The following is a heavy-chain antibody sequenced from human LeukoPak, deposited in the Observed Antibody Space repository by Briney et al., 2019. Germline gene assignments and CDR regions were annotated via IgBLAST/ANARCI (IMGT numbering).Heavy chain of an antibody. Sequence: ASVKVSCKASGGTFSSYGISWVRQAPGQGLEWMGWMNPNSGNTGYAQKFQGRVTMTRNTSISTAYMELSTLRSEDTAVYYCARGPVYGGVGNWFDPWGQGTLVTVSS. CDR2: MNPNSGNT. J-gene: IGHJ5*02. V-gene: IGHV1-8*02. CDR3: ARGPVYGGVGNWFDP. CDR1: GGTFSSYG. D-gene: IGHD3-16*01.